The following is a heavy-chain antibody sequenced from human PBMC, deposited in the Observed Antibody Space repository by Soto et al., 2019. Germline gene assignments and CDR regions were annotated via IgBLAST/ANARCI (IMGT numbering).Heavy chain of an antibody. Sequence: GGSLRLSCAASGFTFSSYAMSWVRQAPGKGLEWVSAISGSGGSTYYADSVKGRFTISRDNSKNTLYLQMNSLRAEDTAVYYCAKDPCPGYSYGSVDYWGQGTMVTVYS. CDR3: AKDPCPGYSYGSVDY. D-gene: IGHD5-18*01. CDR1: GFTFSSYA. J-gene: IGHJ4*02. CDR2: ISGSGGST. V-gene: IGHV3-23*01.